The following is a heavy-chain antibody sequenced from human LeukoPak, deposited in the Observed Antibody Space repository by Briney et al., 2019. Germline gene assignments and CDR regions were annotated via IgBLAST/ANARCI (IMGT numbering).Heavy chain of an antibody. CDR2: IYPGDSDT. Sequence: GESLKISCQGSGYRFTNYWIGWVRQMPGKGLERMGIIYPGDSDTRYSPSFQGQVTISADKSISTGYLQWSSLKASDTAMYYCARHGRGSSGGAFDIWGQGTMVTVSS. J-gene: IGHJ3*02. CDR1: GYRFTNYW. CDR3: ARHGRGSSGGAFDI. D-gene: IGHD3-16*01. V-gene: IGHV5-51*01.